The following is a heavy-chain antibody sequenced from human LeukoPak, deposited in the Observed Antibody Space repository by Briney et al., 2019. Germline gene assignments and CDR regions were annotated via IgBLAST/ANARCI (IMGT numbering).Heavy chain of an antibody. CDR2: IYYSGST. J-gene: IGHJ5*02. CDR1: GGSISSYY. Sequence: SETLSLTCTVSGGSISSYYWSWIRHPPGKGLEWIVYIYYSGSTNYNPYLKSRVTISVDSSKNQFSLKLSSVTAADTVVYYCARSLHNNQSKYRSLHGYNWFDPWGQGTLVTVSS. D-gene: IGHD2-15*01. V-gene: IGHV4-59*01. CDR3: ARSLHNNQSKYRSLHGYNWFDP.